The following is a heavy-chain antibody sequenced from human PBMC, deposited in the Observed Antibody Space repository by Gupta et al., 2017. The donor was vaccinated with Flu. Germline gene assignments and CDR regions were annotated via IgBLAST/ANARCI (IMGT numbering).Heavy chain of an antibody. CDR3: ARGLGGDYGDYG. CDR2: INHSGST. Sequence: QVQLQQWGAGLLKPSETLSLTCAVYGGSFSGYYWSWIRQPPGKGLEWIGEINHSGSTNYNPSLKSRVTISVDTSKNQFSLKLSAVTAADTAVYYCARGLGGDYGDYGWGQGTLVTGSS. CDR1: GGSFSGYY. J-gene: IGHJ4*02. D-gene: IGHD4-17*01. V-gene: IGHV4-34*01.